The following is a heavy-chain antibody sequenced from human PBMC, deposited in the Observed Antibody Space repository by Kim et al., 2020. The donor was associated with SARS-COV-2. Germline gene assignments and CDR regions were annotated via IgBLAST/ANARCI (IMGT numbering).Heavy chain of an antibody. CDR3: ARGRRYYYDSSGTLADY. V-gene: IGHV4-34*01. Sequence: SETLSLTCAVYGGSFSGYYWSWIRQPPGKGLEWIGEINHSGSTNYNPSLKSRVTISVDTSKNQFSLKLSSVTAADTAVYYCARGRRYYYDSSGTLADYWGQGTLVTVSS. CDR1: GGSFSGYY. D-gene: IGHD3-22*01. CDR2: INHSGST. J-gene: IGHJ4*02.